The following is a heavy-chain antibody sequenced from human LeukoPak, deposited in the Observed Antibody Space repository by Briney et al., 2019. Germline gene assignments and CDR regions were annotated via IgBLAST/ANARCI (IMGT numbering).Heavy chain of an antibody. Sequence: GGSLRLSCAASGFTFSSYGMHWVRQAPGKGLEWVAVIWYDGSNKYYADSVEGRFTISRDNSKNTLYLQMNSLRAEDTAVYYCARRKYYYDSSGYLIDYWGQGTLVTVSS. CDR1: GFTFSSYG. J-gene: IGHJ4*02. CDR2: IWYDGSNK. V-gene: IGHV3-33*01. D-gene: IGHD3-22*01. CDR3: ARRKYYYDSSGYLIDY.